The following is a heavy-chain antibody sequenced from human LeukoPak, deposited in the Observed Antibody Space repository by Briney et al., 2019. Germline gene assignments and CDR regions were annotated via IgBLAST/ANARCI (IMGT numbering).Heavy chain of an antibody. J-gene: IGHJ4*02. CDR2: IRSKAYGETA. CDR1: GFTFGDYA. D-gene: IGHD1-1*01. V-gene: IGHV3-49*03. Sequence: GGSLRLSCTVSGFTFGDYAMSWIRQAPGKGLEWVGFIRSKAYGETADYAASVKGRFTISRDDSKAIAYLQMNSLKIEDTAVYHCTRDRGAYNLYDYWGQGTLVTVSS. CDR3: TRDRGAYNLYDY.